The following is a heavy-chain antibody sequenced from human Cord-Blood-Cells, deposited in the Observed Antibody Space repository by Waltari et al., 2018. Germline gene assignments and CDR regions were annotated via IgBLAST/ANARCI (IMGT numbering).Heavy chain of an antibody. D-gene: IGHD3-10*01. Sequence: QVQLQESGPGLVKPSETLSLTCTVSGGSISSYYWSWIRQPPGKGLEWIGYIYYSGRTTYNPSRKSRVTISVDTSKDQFSLKLSSVTAADTAVYYCARGLYYYGSGSYYNGAGAFDIWGHGTMVTVSS. V-gene: IGHV4-59*01. J-gene: IGHJ3*02. CDR3: ARGLYYYGSGSYYNGAGAFDI. CDR1: GGSISSYY. CDR2: IYYSGRT.